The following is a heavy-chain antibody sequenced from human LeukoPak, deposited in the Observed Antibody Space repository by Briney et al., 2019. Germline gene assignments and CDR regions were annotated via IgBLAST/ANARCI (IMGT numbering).Heavy chain of an antibody. V-gene: IGHV4-59*01. CDR1: GGSISSYY. CDR3: ARDRRAGREWLEAFDI. D-gene: IGHD3-3*01. J-gene: IGHJ3*02. Sequence: SETLPLTCTVSGGSISSYYWSWIRQPPGKGLEWVGYIFYSGSTNYNPSLKSRVTISVDTSKNQFSLKLSSVTAADTAVYYCARDRRAGREWLEAFDIWGQGTMVTVSS. CDR2: IFYSGST.